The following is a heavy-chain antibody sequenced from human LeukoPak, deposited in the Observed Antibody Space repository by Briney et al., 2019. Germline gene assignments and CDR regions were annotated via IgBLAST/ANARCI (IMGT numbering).Heavy chain of an antibody. Sequence: PGGSLRLSCAASGFTVSSNNMSWVRQAPGKGLEWVSVIYSGGSTYYADSVKGRFTISRDNSKNTLYLQMNSLRAEDTAVYYCARRYSYGYGIDYWGQGTLVTVSS. CDR1: GFTVSSNN. J-gene: IGHJ4*02. V-gene: IGHV3-53*01. D-gene: IGHD5-18*01. CDR3: ARRYSYGYGIDY. CDR2: IYSGGST.